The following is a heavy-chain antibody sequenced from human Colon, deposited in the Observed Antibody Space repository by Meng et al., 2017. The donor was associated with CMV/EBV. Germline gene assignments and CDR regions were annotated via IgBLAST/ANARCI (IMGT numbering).Heavy chain of an antibody. CDR3: ATFGGDFDY. J-gene: IGHJ4*02. CDR2: INPVTGDT. CDR1: GYTFNGYF. D-gene: IGHD3-3*01. Sequence: QVQLVQAGAEVKGPGVSVTVSCNTSGYTFNGYFMHWVRQAPGQGLEWMGWINPVTGDTSYAQKFQVRVTMTRDTSISTAYMELSSLRSDDTAVYYCATFGGDFDYWGQGTLVTVSS. V-gene: IGHV1-2*02.